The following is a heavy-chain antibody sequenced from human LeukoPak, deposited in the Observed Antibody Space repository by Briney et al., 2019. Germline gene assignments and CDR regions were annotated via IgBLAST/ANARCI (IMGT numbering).Heavy chain of an antibody. J-gene: IGHJ6*03. Sequence: GASVKVSCKASGYTFTSYGISWVRQAPGQGLEWMGWISAYNGNTNYAQKLQGRVTMTTDTSTSTAYMELRSLRSDDTAVYYCARESPELYYDILTGYYPNYYYYYMDVWGKGTTVTISS. CDR2: ISAYNGNT. D-gene: IGHD3-9*01. CDR3: ARESPELYYDILTGYYPNYYYYYMDV. V-gene: IGHV1-18*01. CDR1: GYTFTSYG.